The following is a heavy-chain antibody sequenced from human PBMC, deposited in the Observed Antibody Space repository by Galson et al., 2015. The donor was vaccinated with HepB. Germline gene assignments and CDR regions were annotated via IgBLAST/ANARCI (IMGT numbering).Heavy chain of an antibody. D-gene: IGHD6-19*01. V-gene: IGHV1-18*01. Sequence: SVKVSCKATGYKFTSSGFSWVRQAPGKGLEWMGWISAYNGDTDYAQKFQGRVTLTTDTSTSTVYMELGSLIYDDTAVYYCARDPRVAVAGQFYYFDYWGQGTLVTVSS. CDR3: ARDPRVAVAGQFYYFDY. J-gene: IGHJ4*02. CDR2: ISAYNGDT. CDR1: GYKFTSSG.